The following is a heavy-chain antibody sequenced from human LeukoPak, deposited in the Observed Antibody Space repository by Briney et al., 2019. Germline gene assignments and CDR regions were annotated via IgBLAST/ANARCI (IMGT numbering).Heavy chain of an antibody. J-gene: IGHJ4*02. V-gene: IGHV4-59*10. CDR3: ARVLGTGYDYVWGSYRRRQPFDY. Sequence: SETLSLTCAVYGGSFSGYYWSWIRQPAGKGLEWIGRIYTSGSTNYNPSLKSRVTMSVDTSKNQFFLKLSSVTAADTAVYYCARVLGTGYDYVWGSYRRRQPFDYWGQGTLVTVSS. CDR1: GGSFSGYY. CDR2: IYTSGST. D-gene: IGHD3-16*02.